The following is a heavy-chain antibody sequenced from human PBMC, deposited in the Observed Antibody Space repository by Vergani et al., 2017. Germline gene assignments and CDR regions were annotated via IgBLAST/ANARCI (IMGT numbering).Heavy chain of an antibody. CDR1: GFTFSDYY. Sequence: QVQLVESGGGLVKPGGSLRLSCAASGFTFSDYYMSWIRQAPGKGLEWVSYISSSSSYTNYADSVKGRFTISRDNAKNSLYLQMNSLRAEDTAVYYCARDTYYYDSSGYYFDYWGQGTLVTVSS. D-gene: IGHD3-22*01. CDR2: ISSSSSYT. J-gene: IGHJ4*02. CDR3: ARDTYYYDSSGYYFDY. V-gene: IGHV3-11*06.